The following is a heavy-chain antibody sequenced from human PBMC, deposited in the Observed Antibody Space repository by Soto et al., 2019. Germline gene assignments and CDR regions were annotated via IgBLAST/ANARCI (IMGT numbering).Heavy chain of an antibody. V-gene: IGHV1-18*01. CDR3: ARVLCSGGSCYSSWYFDL. CDR1: GYTFTSYG. D-gene: IGHD2-15*01. CDR2: ISAYNGNT. Sequence: QVQLVQSGAEVKKPGASVKVSCKASGYTFTSYGISWVRQAPGQGLEWMGWISAYNGNTNYAQKLHGRVTMTTDTGTRTAYMERRSLRADDTAVYYCARVLCSGGSCYSSWYFDLWGRGTLVTVSS. J-gene: IGHJ2*01.